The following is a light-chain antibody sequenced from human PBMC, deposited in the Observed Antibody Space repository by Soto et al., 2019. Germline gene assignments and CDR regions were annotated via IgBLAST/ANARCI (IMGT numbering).Light chain of an antibody. CDR2: AAS. J-gene: IGKJ5*01. V-gene: IGKV1D-12*01. CDR3: QQADTFPIT. Sequence: DIQMTQSPSSVSASVGDIVTISFHASQGISRSLAWYQQKPGKAPKLLIYAASSLQSGVPSRFSGSGFGTDFTLTISSLQPEDSAIYYCQQADTFPITFGQGTRLEIK. CDR1: QGISRS.